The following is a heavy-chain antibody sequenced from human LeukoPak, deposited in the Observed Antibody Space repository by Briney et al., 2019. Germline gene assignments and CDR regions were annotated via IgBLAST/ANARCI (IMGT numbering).Heavy chain of an antibody. D-gene: IGHD3-22*01. CDR3: ARVVGYYYDSSGYSDY. CDR1: GGSMCSGGYY. CDR2: IYYSGST. V-gene: IGHV4-31*03. J-gene: IGHJ4*02. Sequence: SETLCLTCTVSGGSMCSGGYYWSWIRQHPGKGLEWIGYIYYSGSTYYNPSLKSRVTISVDTSKNQFSLKLSSVTAADTAVYYCARVVGYYYDSSGYSDYWGQGTLVTVSS.